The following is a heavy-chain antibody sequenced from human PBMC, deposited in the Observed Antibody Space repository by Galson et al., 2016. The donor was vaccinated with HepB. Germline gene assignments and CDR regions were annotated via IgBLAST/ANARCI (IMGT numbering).Heavy chain of an antibody. D-gene: IGHD3-10*01. CDR2: ITTIDGST. CDR3: ARHTGFGRRFDY. CDR1: GYTFIDYY. V-gene: IGHV1-46*01. Sequence: SVKVSCKASGYTFIDYYIFWVRLAPGQGLEWVGKITTIDGSTSYSQKFQGRVAMTRDTSTSKVYMELSSLRPEDTAVYYCARHTGFGRRFDYWGQGTLVTVSS. J-gene: IGHJ4*02.